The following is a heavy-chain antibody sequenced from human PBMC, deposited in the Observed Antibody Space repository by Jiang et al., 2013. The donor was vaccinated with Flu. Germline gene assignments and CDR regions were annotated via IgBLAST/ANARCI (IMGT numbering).Heavy chain of an antibody. CDR3: ARGLTGYSSGWYDPRVNGYYYYGMDV. V-gene: IGHV3-11*06. J-gene: IGHJ6*02. Sequence: SCAASGFTFSDYYMSWIRQAPGKGLEWVSYISSSSSYTNYADSVKGRFTISRDNAKNSLYLQMNSLRAEDTAVYYCARGLTGYSSGWYDPRVNGYYYYGMDVWGQGTTVTVSS. CDR1: GFTFSDYY. D-gene: IGHD6-19*01. CDR2: ISSSSSYT.